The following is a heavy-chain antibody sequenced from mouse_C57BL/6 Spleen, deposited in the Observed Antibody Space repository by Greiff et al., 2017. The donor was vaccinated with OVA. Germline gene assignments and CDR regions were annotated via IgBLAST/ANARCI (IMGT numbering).Heavy chain of an antibody. CDR3: ARNDGYLRWYFDV. D-gene: IGHD2-3*01. V-gene: IGHV5-17*01. Sequence: EVMLVESGGGLVKPGGSLKLSCAASGFTFSDYGMHWVRQAPEKGLEWVAYISSGSSTIYYADTVKGRFTISRDNAKNTLFLQMTSLRSEDTAMYYCARNDGYLRWYFDVWGTGTTVTVSS. J-gene: IGHJ1*03. CDR1: GFTFSDYG. CDR2: ISSGSSTI.